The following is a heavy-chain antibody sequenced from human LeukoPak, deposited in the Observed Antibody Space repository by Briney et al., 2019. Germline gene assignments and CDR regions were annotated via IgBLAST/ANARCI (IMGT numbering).Heavy chain of an antibody. D-gene: IGHD6-19*01. CDR3: SRAYSTGWLGINDY. CDR1: GLIYSDAW. J-gene: IGHJ4*02. CDR2: IKSKGGGGTT. V-gene: IGHV3-15*01. Sequence: GGSLRLSCEVSGLIYSDAWMSWVRQAPGKGLELVGRIKSKGGGGTTDYAAPVKGRFTISRDDSKNTLYLQMNSLETEDTAVYFCSRAYSTGWLGINDYWGQGVLVTVSS.